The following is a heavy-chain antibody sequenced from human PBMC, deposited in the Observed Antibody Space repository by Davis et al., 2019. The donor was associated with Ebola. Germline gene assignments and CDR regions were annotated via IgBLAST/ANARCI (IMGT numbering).Heavy chain of an antibody. CDR1: GFTFSSYG. D-gene: IGHD1-26*01. J-gene: IGHJ4*02. Sequence: PGGSLRLSCAASGFTFSSYGMHWVRQAPGKGLEWVAVIWYDGSNKYYADSVKGRFTISRDNSKNTLYLQMNSLRAEDTAVYYCAKSGIVAASGYFDYWGQGTLVTVSS. CDR2: IWYDGSNK. CDR3: AKSGIVAASGYFDY. V-gene: IGHV3-33*06.